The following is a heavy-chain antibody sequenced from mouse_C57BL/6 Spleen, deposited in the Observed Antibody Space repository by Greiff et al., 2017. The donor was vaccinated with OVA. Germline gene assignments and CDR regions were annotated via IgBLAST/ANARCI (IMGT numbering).Heavy chain of an antibody. D-gene: IGHD2-4*01. CDR2: ISSGSSTI. CDR1: GFTFSDYG. Sequence: EVKLMESGGGLVKPGGSLKLSCAASGFTFSDYGMHWVRQAPEKGLEWVAYISSGSSTIYYADTVKGRFTISRDNAKNTLFLQMTSLRSEDTAMYYCAREDYYDYSWFAYWGQGTLVTVSA. V-gene: IGHV5-17*01. J-gene: IGHJ3*01. CDR3: AREDYYDYSWFAY.